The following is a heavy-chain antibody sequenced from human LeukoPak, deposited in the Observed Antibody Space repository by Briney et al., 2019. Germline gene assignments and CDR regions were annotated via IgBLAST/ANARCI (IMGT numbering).Heavy chain of an antibody. Sequence: ASVKVSCKASGYTFTVCYMHWVRQAPGQGLEWMGRINPNSGGTNYAQKFQGRVTMTRDTSISTAYMELSRLRSDDTAVYYCARDRRVVVVVPAAKSPYGMDVWGQGTTVTVSS. CDR3: ARDRRVVVVVPAAKSPYGMDV. CDR2: INPNSGGT. J-gene: IGHJ6*02. CDR1: GYTFTVCY. D-gene: IGHD2-2*01. V-gene: IGHV1-2*06.